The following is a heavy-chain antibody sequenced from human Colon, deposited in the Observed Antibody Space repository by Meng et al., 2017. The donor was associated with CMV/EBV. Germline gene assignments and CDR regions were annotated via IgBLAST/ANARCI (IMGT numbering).Heavy chain of an antibody. V-gene: IGHV4-61*08. CDR3: AKSRSSTPGIVDD. J-gene: IGHJ4*02. Sequence: QVPLQESGPGLVKSSETLSLTSIVSGVSVTSGAYHWSWIRQSPGKGLEWIGYIYDTGITIYNPSLKSRVTIFLETSKNQFSLNLNSMTTADTAVYYCAKSRSSTPGIVDDWGQGTLVTVSS. D-gene: IGHD2/OR15-2a*01. CDR2: IYDTGIT. CDR1: GVSVTSGAYH.